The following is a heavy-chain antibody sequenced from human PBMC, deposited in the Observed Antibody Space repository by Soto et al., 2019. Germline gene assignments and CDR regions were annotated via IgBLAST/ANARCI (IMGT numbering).Heavy chain of an antibody. V-gene: IGHV1-69*01. CDR3: ARDLGHVLRYFDWFPFDY. J-gene: IGHJ4*02. D-gene: IGHD3-9*01. CDR1: GGTFSSYA. CDR2: IIPIFGTA. Sequence: QVQLVQSGAEVKKPGSSVKVSCKASGGTFSSYAISWVRQAPGQGLEWMGGIIPIFGTANYAQKFQGRVTITADESTSTAYMALSSLRSEDTAVYYWARDLGHVLRYFDWFPFDYWGQGTLVTVSS.